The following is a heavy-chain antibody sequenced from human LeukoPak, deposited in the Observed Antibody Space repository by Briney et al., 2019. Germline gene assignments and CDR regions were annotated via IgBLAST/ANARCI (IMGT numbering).Heavy chain of an antibody. CDR1: GFTFSSYA. CDR2: IRYDGSNK. CDR3: ARNQKSPVKNAFDI. J-gene: IGHJ3*02. Sequence: GGSLRLSCSASGFTFSSYAMTWVRQAPGKGLEWVAFIRYDGSNKYYADSVKGRFTISRDNAKNTLYLQMNSLRAEDTAVYYCARNQKSPVKNAFDIWGQGTMVTVSS. D-gene: IGHD4-23*01. V-gene: IGHV3-30*02.